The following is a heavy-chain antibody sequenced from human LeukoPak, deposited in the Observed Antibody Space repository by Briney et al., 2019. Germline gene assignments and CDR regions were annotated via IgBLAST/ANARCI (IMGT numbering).Heavy chain of an antibody. CDR2: ISSSSTSSTI. CDR3: ARSDSGSHYTLDVFDI. V-gene: IGHV3-48*01. Sequence: PGGSLRLSCAASGFTFSSYRMNWVRQAPGKGQEWVSYISSSSTSSTIYYADSVKGRFTISRDNAKNSLYLQMNSLRAEDTAVYYCARSDSGSHYTLDVFDIWGQGTMVTVSS. CDR1: GFTFSSYR. D-gene: IGHD3-10*01. J-gene: IGHJ3*02.